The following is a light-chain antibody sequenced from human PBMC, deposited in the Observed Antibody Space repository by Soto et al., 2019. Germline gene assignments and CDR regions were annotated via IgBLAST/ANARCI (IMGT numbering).Light chain of an antibody. CDR3: QQLNSYPLT. CDR2: AAS. CDR1: QGISSY. J-gene: IGKJ5*01. V-gene: IGKV1-9*01. Sequence: IQFTQSPAFLSASVGDRVTITCRASQGISSYLAWYQQKPGKAPKLLIYAASTLQSGVPSRFSGSGSGTEFTLTISSLQPEDFATYYCQQLNSYPLTFGQGTRLENK.